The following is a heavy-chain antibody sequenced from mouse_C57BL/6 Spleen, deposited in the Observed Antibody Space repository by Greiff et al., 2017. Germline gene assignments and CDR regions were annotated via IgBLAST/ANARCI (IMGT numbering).Heavy chain of an antibody. Sequence: EVQRVESGGGLVKPGGSLKLSCAASGFTFSSYTMSWVRQTPEKRLEWVATISGGGGNTYYPDSVKGRFTISRDNAKNTLYLQMSSLRSEDTALYYCARQPSLWYLDYWGQGTTLTVSS. CDR3: ARQPSLWYLDY. V-gene: IGHV5-9*01. CDR1: GFTFSSYT. CDR2: ISGGGGNT. D-gene: IGHD1-1*01. J-gene: IGHJ2*01.